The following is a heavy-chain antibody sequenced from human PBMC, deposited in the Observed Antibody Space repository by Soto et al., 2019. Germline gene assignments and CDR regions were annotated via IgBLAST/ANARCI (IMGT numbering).Heavy chain of an antibody. CDR1: GGSFSGYY. V-gene: IGHV4-34*01. J-gene: IGHJ5*02. Sequence: QVQLQQWGAGLLKPSETLSLTCAVYGGSFSGYYWSWIRQPPGKGLEWIGEISHSGSTNYNPSLKSRVTISVDTSKNQFSLKLSSVTAADTAVYYCARVRTFGGVIVPGNWFDPWGQGTLVTVSS. CDR2: ISHSGST. CDR3: ARVRTFGGVIVPGNWFDP. D-gene: IGHD3-16*02.